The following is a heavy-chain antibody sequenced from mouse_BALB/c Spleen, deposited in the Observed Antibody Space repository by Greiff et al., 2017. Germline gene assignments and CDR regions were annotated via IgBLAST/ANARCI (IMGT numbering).Heavy chain of an antibody. CDR2: IDPENGDT. Sequence: VQLKQSGAELVRSGASVKLSCTASGFNIKDYYMHWVKQRPEQGLEWIGWIDPENGDTEYAPKFQGKATMTADTSSNTAYLQLSSLTSEDTAVYYCKAYYYGSRGYFDYWGQGTTLTVSS. CDR1: GFNIKDYY. D-gene: IGHD1-1*01. J-gene: IGHJ2*01. V-gene: IGHV14-4*02. CDR3: KAYYYGSRGYFDY.